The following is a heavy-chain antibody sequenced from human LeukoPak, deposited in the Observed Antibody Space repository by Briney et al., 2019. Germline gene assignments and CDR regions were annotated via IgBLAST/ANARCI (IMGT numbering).Heavy chain of an antibody. J-gene: IGHJ4*02. D-gene: IGHD2-15*01. V-gene: IGHV3-48*01. CDR1: GFIFGSYG. Sequence: GGALRLSCSASGFIFGSYGMNWVRQAPGKGLQWVSYISASSSHVFYADSLKGRFTISRDNAGNSLHLQMNSLRAEDTAVYYCARDAVQADTPFYFDFWGQGALVTVSS. CDR2: ISASSSHV. CDR3: ARDAVQADTPFYFDF.